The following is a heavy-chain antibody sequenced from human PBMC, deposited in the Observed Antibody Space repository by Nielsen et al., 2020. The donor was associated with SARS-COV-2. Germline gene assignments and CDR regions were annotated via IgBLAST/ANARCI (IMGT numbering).Heavy chain of an antibody. CDR1: GYTFINYG. Sequence: ASVKVSCKASGYTFINYGITWVRQAPGRGLEWMGWISTYNGHTNYAEKLQGRLTLTTDTSTSTAYMELRSLKSDDTAIYYCARAPASAATGGTKEDDYWGQGTLVTVSS. V-gene: IGHV1-18*01. CDR2: ISTYNGHT. J-gene: IGHJ4*02. CDR3: ARAPASAATGGTKEDDY. D-gene: IGHD6-13*01.